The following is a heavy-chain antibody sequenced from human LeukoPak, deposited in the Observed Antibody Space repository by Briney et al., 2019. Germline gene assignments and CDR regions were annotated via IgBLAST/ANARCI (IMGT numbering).Heavy chain of an antibody. Sequence: ASVKVSCKASGYTFTSYDINWVRQATGQGLEWMGWMNPNSGNTGYAQKFQGRVTMTRNTSISTAYVELSSLRSEDTAVYYCARGRISYCYGSELKAFDIWGQGTMVTVSS. J-gene: IGHJ3*02. CDR2: MNPNSGNT. CDR1: GYTFTSYD. V-gene: IGHV1-8*01. D-gene: IGHD3-10*01. CDR3: ARGRISYCYGSELKAFDI.